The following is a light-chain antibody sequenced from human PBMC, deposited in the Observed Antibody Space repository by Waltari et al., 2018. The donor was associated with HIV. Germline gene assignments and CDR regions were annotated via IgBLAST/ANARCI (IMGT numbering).Light chain of an antibody. CDR3: QQYKNFPIT. CDR1: QAISTS. V-gene: IGKV1D-13*01. CDR2: DAS. J-gene: IGKJ5*01. Sequence: AILLTQSPSSLSASLEDRVTLTCRASQAISTSLAWYQQKTGSPPKLLISDASSLDRGVPSRFSGGGSETHFTLTINGLRAEDFATYYCQQYKNFPITFGQGTRLEIK.